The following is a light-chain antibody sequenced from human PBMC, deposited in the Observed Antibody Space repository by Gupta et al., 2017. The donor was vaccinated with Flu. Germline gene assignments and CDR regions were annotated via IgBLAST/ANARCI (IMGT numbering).Light chain of an antibody. Sequence: ELVLTQSPATLSLSPGERATLSCRASQSVSKYLAWYQQKPGQAPRLLIYDASNRATGIPARFCGSGSGTDFTLTISSLEPEDVAVYYCQQRSNWPPAFGQGTRLEIK. J-gene: IGKJ5*01. CDR1: QSVSKY. CDR2: DAS. CDR3: QQRSNWPPA. V-gene: IGKV3-11*01.